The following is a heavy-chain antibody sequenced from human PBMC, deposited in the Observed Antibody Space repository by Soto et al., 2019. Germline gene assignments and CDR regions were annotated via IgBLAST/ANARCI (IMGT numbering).Heavy chain of an antibody. CDR1: GFTFSSYS. D-gene: IGHD2-2*01. CDR2: ISSSSSTI. Sequence: GGSLRLSCAASGFTFSSYSMNWVRQAPGKGLEWVSYISSSSSTIYYADSVKGRFTISRDNAKNSLYLQMNSLRAEDTAVYYCASPIVVVPAAMGALEFDPWGQGTLVTVSS. CDR3: ASPIVVVPAAMGALEFDP. J-gene: IGHJ5*02. V-gene: IGHV3-48*01.